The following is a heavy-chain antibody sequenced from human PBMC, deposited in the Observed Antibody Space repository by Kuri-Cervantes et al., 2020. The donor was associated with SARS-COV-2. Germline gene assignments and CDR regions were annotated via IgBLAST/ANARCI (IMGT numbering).Heavy chain of an antibody. Sequence: GSLRLSCSVSGYSISSSSYYWGWIRQPPGKGLEWIGSIYYSGSTYYNPSLKSRVTISVDTSKNQFSLKLSSVTAADTAVYYCASAYSNYAYFDYWGQGTLVTVSS. CDR1: GYSISSSSYY. J-gene: IGHJ4*02. V-gene: IGHV4-39*07. CDR3: ASAYSNYAYFDY. D-gene: IGHD4-11*01. CDR2: IYYSGST.